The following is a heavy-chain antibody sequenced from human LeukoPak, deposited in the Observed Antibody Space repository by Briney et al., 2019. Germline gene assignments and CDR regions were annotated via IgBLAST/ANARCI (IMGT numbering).Heavy chain of an antibody. CDR3: AKYVTAKGPPYGLDV. V-gene: IGHV3-23*01. J-gene: IGHJ6*02. CDR1: EFTFSSYA. Sequence: GGSLRLSCATSEFTFSSYAMQWVRQGPGKGLEWDSGISASGGDTYYLDSVKGRFTISRDNSKNTLYLQMNSLRAEDTAIYYCAKYVTAKGPPYGLDVWGQGTTVTVSS. CDR2: ISASGGDT. D-gene: IGHD1-14*01.